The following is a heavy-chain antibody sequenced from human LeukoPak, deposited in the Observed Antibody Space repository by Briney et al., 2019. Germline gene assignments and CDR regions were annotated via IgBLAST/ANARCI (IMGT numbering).Heavy chain of an antibody. J-gene: IGHJ5*02. CDR2: IYYSGST. CDR3: ARAGTPYSSSWYGNWFDP. CDR1: GGSISSYY. V-gene: IGHV4-59*08. Sequence: SETLSLTCTVSGGSISSYYWSWIRQPPGKGLEWIGYIYYSGSTNYNPSLKSRVTISVDTSKNQFSLKLSSVTAADTAVYYRARAGTPYSSSWYGNWFDPWGQGTLVTVSS. D-gene: IGHD6-13*01.